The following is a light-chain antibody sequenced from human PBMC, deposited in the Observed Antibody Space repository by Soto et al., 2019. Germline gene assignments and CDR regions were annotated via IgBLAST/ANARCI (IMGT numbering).Light chain of an antibody. V-gene: IGKV3-20*01. Sequence: EIVLTQSPGTLSLSPGERATLSCRASQTISGTYLAWYQQKPGQAPRVLIYGTSIRASGVPERFSGGGSGTDFTLTITRLEPEDFAVYYCQQYSDSLYTFGQGTRLEIK. CDR1: QTISGTY. CDR3: QQYSDSLYT. J-gene: IGKJ5*01. CDR2: GTS.